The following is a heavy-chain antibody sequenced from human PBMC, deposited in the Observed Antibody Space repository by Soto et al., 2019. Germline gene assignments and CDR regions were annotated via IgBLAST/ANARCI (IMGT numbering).Heavy chain of an antibody. CDR2: ISNIGVTT. V-gene: IGHV3-23*01. D-gene: IGHD3-10*01. CDR1: GLPFTSYS. CDR3: SKGSAASGWLTHDY. J-gene: IGHJ4*02. Sequence: EVQFLGSGGGLVQPGGSLRLSCSVSGLPFTSYSLSWVRQPPVKGLEWVSDISNIGVTTNYADSVKGRFTVSRANSKNTVYLQMNSLRAEDTAVYYCSKGSAASGWLTHDYWGQGTLVTVSS.